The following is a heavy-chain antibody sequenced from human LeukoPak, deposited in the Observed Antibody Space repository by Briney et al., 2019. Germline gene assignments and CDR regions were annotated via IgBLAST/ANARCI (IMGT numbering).Heavy chain of an antibody. V-gene: IGHV4-30-4*01. J-gene: IGHJ4*02. D-gene: IGHD1-26*01. CDR3: ARIIVGATMDY. Sequence: PSETLSLTCTVSGGSISSGDSYWSWIRQPPGKGLEWIGYISYDGSTYYNPSLKSRVSLSVDASKNQFSLKLNSVTAADTAVYYCARIIVGATMDYWGQGTLVTVSS. CDR2: ISYDGST. CDR1: GGSISSGDSY.